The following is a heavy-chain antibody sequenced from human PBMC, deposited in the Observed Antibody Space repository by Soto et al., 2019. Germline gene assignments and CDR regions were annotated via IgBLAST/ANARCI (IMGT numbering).Heavy chain of an antibody. D-gene: IGHD2-15*01. CDR2: IHYSGTA. Sequence: NPSETLSLTCIVSGDSISSAYYYWSWIRQPPGKGLEWIGSIHYSGTAYYNPSLKSRGFISVDTSTNQCSLKLNSVTAADTAVYYCAREWGDCGDGSCYLPFFDYSGPGALLTLSS. J-gene: IGHJ4*02. V-gene: IGHV4-30-4*01. CDR1: GDSISSAYYY. CDR3: AREWGDCGDGSCYLPFFDY.